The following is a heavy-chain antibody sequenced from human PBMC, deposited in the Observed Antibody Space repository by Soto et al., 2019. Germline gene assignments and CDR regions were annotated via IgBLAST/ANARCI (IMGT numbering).Heavy chain of an antibody. D-gene: IGHD4-17*01. CDR2: ISAYNGNT. Sequence: ASVKVSCKASGYTFTSYGISWVRQAPGQGLEWMGWISAYNGNTNYAQKLQGRVTMTTDASTSTAYMELRSLRSDDTAVYYCASWRGPYGDYGPWGQGTLVTVSS. J-gene: IGHJ4*02. CDR1: GYTFTSYG. CDR3: ASWRGPYGDYGP. V-gene: IGHV1-18*01.